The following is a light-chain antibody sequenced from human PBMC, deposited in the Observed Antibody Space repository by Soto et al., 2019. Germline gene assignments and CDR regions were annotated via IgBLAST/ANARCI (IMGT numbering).Light chain of an antibody. CDR1: SSNIGSNY. Sequence: QSVLTQPPSASGTPGQRVTISCSGSSSNIGSNYVYWYQQLPGTAPKLLIYSNNQRPSGVPDRFSGSKSGTSASLAIIGLRSEDEADYYCAAWDDSLSGYVFGTGTKVTVL. CDR2: SNN. J-gene: IGLJ1*01. CDR3: AAWDDSLSGYV. V-gene: IGLV1-47*02.